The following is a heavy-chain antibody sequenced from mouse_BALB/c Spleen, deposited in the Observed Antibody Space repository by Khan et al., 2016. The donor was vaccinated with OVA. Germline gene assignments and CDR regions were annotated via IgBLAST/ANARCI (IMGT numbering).Heavy chain of an antibody. Sequence: EVQLQESGPDLVKPSQSLSLTCTVTGYSITSGYSWHWIRQFPGNQLGWMGYIHYGGNTNYNPSLKSRITITRDTSRNQFFLQLNTVTTEDTATYYCAKAGGWFPYWGQGTLVTVSA. V-gene: IGHV3-1*02. CDR2: IHYGGNT. D-gene: IGHD1-1*02. CDR3: AKAGGWFPY. CDR1: GYSITSGYS. J-gene: IGHJ3*01.